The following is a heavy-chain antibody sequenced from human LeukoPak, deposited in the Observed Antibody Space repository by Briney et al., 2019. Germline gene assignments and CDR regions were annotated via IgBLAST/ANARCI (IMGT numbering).Heavy chain of an antibody. D-gene: IGHD3-10*01. CDR1: GGSISSSSYY. V-gene: IGHV4-39*07. Sequence: SETLSLTCTVSGGSISSSSYYWGWIRQPPGKGLEWIGSIYYSGSTYYNPSLKSRVTISVDTSKNQFSLKLSSVTAADTAVYYCARDPKNPNPYYYGSGTGGGFDPWGQGTLVTVSS. CDR2: IYYSGST. J-gene: IGHJ5*02. CDR3: ARDPKNPNPYYYGSGTGGGFDP.